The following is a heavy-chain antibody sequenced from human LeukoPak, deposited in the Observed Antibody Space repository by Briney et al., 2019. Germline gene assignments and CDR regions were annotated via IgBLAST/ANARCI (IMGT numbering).Heavy chain of an antibody. Sequence: SETLSLTCAVYGGSLSGYYWGWIPQPPGKGLEWIGEINHSGSTNYNPSLKSRVTISVDTSKNQFSLKLSSVTAADAAVYYCARLQQEGYWGQGTLVTVSS. CDR2: INHSGST. CDR3: ARLQQEGY. CDR1: GGSLSGYY. D-gene: IGHD6-13*01. V-gene: IGHV4-34*01. J-gene: IGHJ4*02.